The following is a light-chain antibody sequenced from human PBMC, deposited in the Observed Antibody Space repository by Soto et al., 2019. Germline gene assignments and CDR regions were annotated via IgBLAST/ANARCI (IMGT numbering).Light chain of an antibody. Sequence: DIKMTQNPSNLAASGEGRVIVTCRASEKINKWLAWYQQKPGKAPKLLISDASSLESGVPSRFSGSGSGTEFTLTISCLQPDDFATYNCQQCNSYPWTFGQGTKVDIK. CDR2: DAS. CDR1: EKINKW. CDR3: QQCNSYPWT. V-gene: IGKV1-5*01. J-gene: IGKJ1*01.